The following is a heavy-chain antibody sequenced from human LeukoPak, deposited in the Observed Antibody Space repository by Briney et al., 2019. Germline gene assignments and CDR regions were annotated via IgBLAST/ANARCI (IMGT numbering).Heavy chain of an antibody. V-gene: IGHV1-46*01. J-gene: IGHJ5*02. CDR1: GYTFTSYG. CDR3: ARDGRVVAATHNWFDP. Sequence: ASVKVSCKASGYTFTSYGISWVRQAPGQGLEWMGIINPSGGSTSYAQKFQGRVTMTRDMSTSTVYMELSSLRSEDTAVYYCARDGRVVAATHNWFDPWGQGTLVTVSS. D-gene: IGHD2-15*01. CDR2: INPSGGST.